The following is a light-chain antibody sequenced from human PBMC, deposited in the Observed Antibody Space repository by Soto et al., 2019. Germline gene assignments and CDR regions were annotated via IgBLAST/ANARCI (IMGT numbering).Light chain of an antibody. Sequence: EIVLTQSPGTLSLSPGERATLSCRASQSVSSSYLAWYQQKPGQAPRQLIYGASSRATGIPERFSGSGSGTYFTLTITRLEPEDFAVYYCQHYRTSFGGGTRVEIK. CDR2: GAS. V-gene: IGKV3-20*01. J-gene: IGKJ4*01. CDR3: QHYRTS. CDR1: QSVSSSY.